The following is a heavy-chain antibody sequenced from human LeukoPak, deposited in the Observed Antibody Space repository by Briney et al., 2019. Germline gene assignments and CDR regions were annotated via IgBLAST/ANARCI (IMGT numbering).Heavy chain of an antibody. CDR3: ARVGYSYGPHDAFDT. D-gene: IGHD5-18*01. V-gene: IGHV4-31*03. CDR2: IYYSGST. J-gene: IGHJ3*02. Sequence: SETLSLTCTVSGGSISSGGYYWSWIRQHPGKGLEWIGYIYYSGSTYYNPSLKSRVTLSVDTSKNQFSLKLSSATAADTAVYYCARVGYSYGPHDAFDTWGQGTMVTVSS. CDR1: GGSISSGGYY.